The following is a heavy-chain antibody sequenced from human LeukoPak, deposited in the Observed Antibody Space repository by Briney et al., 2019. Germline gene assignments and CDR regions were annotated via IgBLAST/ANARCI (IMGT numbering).Heavy chain of an antibody. CDR1: GGSINYYY. CDR2: IYYSGGT. V-gene: IGHV4-59*01. CDR3: AGETPGAGHFDY. J-gene: IGHJ4*02. Sequence: SETLSLTCTVSGGSINYYYWMWIRQPPGKGLEWLGYIYYSGGTHYNPSLKSRVTMLVDTSKNQFSLKLTAVTAADTAVYYCAGETPGAGHFDYWGQGSLVTVSS. D-gene: IGHD7-27*01.